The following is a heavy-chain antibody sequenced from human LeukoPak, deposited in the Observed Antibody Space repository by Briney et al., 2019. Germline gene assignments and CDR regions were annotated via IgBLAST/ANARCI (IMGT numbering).Heavy chain of an antibody. V-gene: IGHV1-2*06. CDR3: ARGGVYDYVWGSYRQPDF. CDR2: INPNSGGT. Sequence: ASVKVSCKASGYTFTGYYMHWVRQAPGQGLEWMGRINPNSGGTNYAQKFQGRVTMTRDTSISTAYMELSRLRSDDTAVYYCARGGVYDYVWGSYRQPDFWGKGTLVTVSS. CDR1: GYTFTGYY. J-gene: IGHJ4*02. D-gene: IGHD3-16*02.